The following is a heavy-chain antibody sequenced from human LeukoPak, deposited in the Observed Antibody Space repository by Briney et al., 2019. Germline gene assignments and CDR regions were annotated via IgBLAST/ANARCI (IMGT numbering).Heavy chain of an antibody. CDR3: AKDLKMGAYFDY. Sequence: GGSLRLSCAASGFTFSSYSMNWVRQAPGKGLEWVSAISGSGGSTYYADSVKGRFTISRDNSKNTLYLQMNSLRAEDTAVYYCAKDLKMGAYFDYWGQGTLVTVSS. V-gene: IGHV3-23*01. CDR2: ISGSGGST. J-gene: IGHJ4*02. CDR1: GFTFSSYS. D-gene: IGHD5-24*01.